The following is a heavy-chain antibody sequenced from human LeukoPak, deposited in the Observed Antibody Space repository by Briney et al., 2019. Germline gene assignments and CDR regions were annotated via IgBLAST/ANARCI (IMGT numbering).Heavy chain of an antibody. Sequence: GSVKDSFKASGYTFVDYYIHGVRQAAGQGLEWMGYIYPKSGGTNPAHNFKGKVTMTRDTSISTAYMELSRLKFCATAEHYCATVSTSGYCACLDPWGQGTLVTVST. CDR2: IYPKSGGT. V-gene: IGHV1-2*02. J-gene: IGHJ5*02. D-gene: IGHD2-21*02. CDR3: ATVSTSGYCACLDP. CDR1: GYTFVDYY.